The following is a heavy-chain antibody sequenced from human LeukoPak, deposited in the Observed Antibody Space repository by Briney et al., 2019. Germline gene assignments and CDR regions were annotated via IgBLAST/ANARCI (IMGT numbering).Heavy chain of an antibody. CDR1: GFTFSNYC. CDR2: IKEDGSEK. V-gene: IGHV3-7*01. Sequence: GGSLRLSCAASGFTFSNYCMGWVRQPPGKGLQWVANIKEDGSEKYYVDSVKGRFTISRDNAKNSVYLQMNSLRVEDTAVYYCARRPFGADYWGQGTLVTVSS. J-gene: IGHJ4*02. CDR3: ARRPFGADY. D-gene: IGHD3-10*01.